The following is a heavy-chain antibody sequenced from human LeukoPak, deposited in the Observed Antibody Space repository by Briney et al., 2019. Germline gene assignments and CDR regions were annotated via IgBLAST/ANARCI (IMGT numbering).Heavy chain of an antibody. J-gene: IGHJ4*02. Sequence: AGCLRLSCAASGFTFSDYYMSWIRQAPGKGLEWVSYISSSDTYTNYADSVKGRFTISRDNAKNSLYLQMNSLRAEDTAVYYCARGPYSSGSSADYWGQGTLVTVSS. CDR1: GFTFSDYY. V-gene: IGHV3-11*06. CDR2: ISSSDTYT. CDR3: ARGPYSSGSSADY. D-gene: IGHD6-19*01.